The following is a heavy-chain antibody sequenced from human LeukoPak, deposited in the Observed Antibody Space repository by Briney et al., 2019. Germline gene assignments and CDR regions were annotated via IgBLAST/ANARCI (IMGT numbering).Heavy chain of an antibody. J-gene: IGHJ4*02. Sequence: ASVKVSCKASGYTFTGYYMHWVRQAPGQGLEWMGWINPNSGGTNYAQKFQGRVTMTRDTSISTAYMELSRLRSDDTAVYCCARSFLSRYCTNGVCWFDYWGQGTLVTVSS. CDR2: INPNSGGT. V-gene: IGHV1-2*02. CDR3: ARSFLSRYCTNGVCWFDY. D-gene: IGHD2-8*01. CDR1: GYTFTGYY.